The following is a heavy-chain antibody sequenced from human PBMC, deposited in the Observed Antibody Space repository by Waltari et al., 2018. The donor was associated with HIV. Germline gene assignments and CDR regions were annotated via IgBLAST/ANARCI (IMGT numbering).Heavy chain of an antibody. CDR2: IFPVFGTS. D-gene: IGHD2-15*01. V-gene: IGHV1-69*06. CDR1: GGTVNNYS. CDR3: ARELGRCRSGGRWYSSDY. J-gene: IGHJ4*02. Sequence: QVQLVQSGAEVKKPGSSVKVSCKASGGTVNNYSINWVRQAPGQGLEWMGGIFPVFGTSNYAQKFQGRVTITADKSTSTSYMELSSLRSEDTAIYYCARELGRCRSGGRWYSSDYWGQGTLVTVSS.